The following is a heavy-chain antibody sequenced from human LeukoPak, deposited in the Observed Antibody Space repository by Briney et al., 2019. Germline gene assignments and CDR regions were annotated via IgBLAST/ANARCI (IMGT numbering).Heavy chain of an antibody. CDR2: IYSGGST. J-gene: IGHJ6*02. V-gene: IGHV3-53*01. CDR3: ARLAAAGPFYYYYGMDV. Sequence: GGSLRLSCAASGFTVSSNYMSWVRQAPGKGLEWVSVIYSGGSTYYADSVKGRFTISRDNSKNTLYLQMNSLRAEDTAVYYCARLAAAGPFYYYYGMDVWGQGTTVTVSS. D-gene: IGHD6-13*01. CDR1: GFTVSSNY.